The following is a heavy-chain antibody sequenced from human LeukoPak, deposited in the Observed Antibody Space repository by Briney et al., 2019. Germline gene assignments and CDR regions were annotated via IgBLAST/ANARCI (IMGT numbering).Heavy chain of an antibody. CDR2: ITSSGST. Sequence: GGSLRLSCAASGFTFNNYAMNWVRQAPGKGLEWVSVITSSGSTYYADSAKGRFTISRDNSKNTLYLQMNSLRAEDTAIYYCAKDLYGDYDFDCWGRGTLVTVSS. J-gene: IGHJ4*02. CDR1: GFTFNNYA. CDR3: AKDLYGDYDFDC. V-gene: IGHV3-23*01. D-gene: IGHD4-17*01.